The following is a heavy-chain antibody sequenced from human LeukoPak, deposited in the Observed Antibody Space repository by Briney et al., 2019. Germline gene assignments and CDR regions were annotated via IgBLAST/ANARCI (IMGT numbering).Heavy chain of an antibody. Sequence: GGSLRLSCAASGFTFSSYAMHWVRQAPGKGLQYVSAISSNGGSTYYANSVKGRFTISRDNSKNTLYLQMGSLRAEDMAVYYCARGDSSGYYSHYWGQGTLVTVSS. J-gene: IGHJ4*02. D-gene: IGHD3-22*01. CDR2: ISSNGGST. CDR3: ARGDSSGYYSHY. V-gene: IGHV3-64*01. CDR1: GFTFSSYA.